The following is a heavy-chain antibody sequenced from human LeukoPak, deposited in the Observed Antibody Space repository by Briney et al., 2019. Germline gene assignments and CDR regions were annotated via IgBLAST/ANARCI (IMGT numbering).Heavy chain of an antibody. V-gene: IGHV3-30-3*01. CDR2: ISYDGSNK. CDR1: GFTFSSYA. CDR3: AKDHSKGATGY. J-gene: IGHJ4*02. Sequence: GGSLRLSCAASGFTFSSYAMHWVRQAPGKGLEWVAVISYDGSNKYYADSVKGRFTISRDNSKNTLYLQMNSLRAEDTAVYYCAKDHSKGATGYWGQGTLVTVSS. D-gene: IGHD1-26*01.